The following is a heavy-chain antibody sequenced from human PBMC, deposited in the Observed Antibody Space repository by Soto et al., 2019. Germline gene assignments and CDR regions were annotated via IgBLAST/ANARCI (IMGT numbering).Heavy chain of an antibody. D-gene: IGHD2-15*01. CDR2: IKSKTDGGTT. J-gene: IGHJ3*02. Sequence: EVQLVESGGGLVKPGGSLRLSCAASGFTFSNAWMSWVRQAPGKGLEWVGRIKSKTDGGTTDYAAPVKGRFTISRDDSKNTLYLQMNSLKTEDTAVYYCTTDTDCSGGRCYLDAFDIWGQGTMVTVSS. CDR1: GFTFSNAW. V-gene: IGHV3-15*01. CDR3: TTDTDCSGGRCYLDAFDI.